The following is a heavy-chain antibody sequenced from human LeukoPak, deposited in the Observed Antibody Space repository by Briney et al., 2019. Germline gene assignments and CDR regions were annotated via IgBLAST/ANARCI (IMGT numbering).Heavy chain of an antibody. Sequence: SETLSLTCAVYGGSFSGYYWRWLRQPPGKGLEWIGEINHSGSTNYNPSLKSRVTISVDTSKNQCSLKLSSVTAADTAVYYGARGGLWFLPHFDYWGQGTLVTVAS. CDR1: GGSFSGYY. CDR2: INHSGST. CDR3: ARGGLWFLPHFDY. J-gene: IGHJ4*02. D-gene: IGHD3-10*01. V-gene: IGHV4-34*01.